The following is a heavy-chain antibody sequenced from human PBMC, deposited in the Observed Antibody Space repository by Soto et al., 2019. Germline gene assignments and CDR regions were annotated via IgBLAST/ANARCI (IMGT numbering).Heavy chain of an antibody. J-gene: IGHJ6*02. CDR2: INYVGYS. V-gene: IGHV4-59*08. D-gene: IGHD3-10*01. CDR3: ARHGFGPLHGLVDV. CDR1: GGSITNYY. Sequence: QVQLQESGPGLVKTSETLSLTCTVSGGSITNYYCSWFRQPPGKGLEWIGYINYVGYSAYNLSLKRRVTLSIDASKTQFSLMLASVTATDTAVYYCARHGFGPLHGLVDVWGPGTTVIVSS.